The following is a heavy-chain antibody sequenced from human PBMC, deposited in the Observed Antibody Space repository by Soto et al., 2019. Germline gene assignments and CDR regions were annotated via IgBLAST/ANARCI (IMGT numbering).Heavy chain of an antibody. CDR2: IWSDGNNR. Sequence: GGSLRLSCAAPGFMFSNHGMHWVRQAPGKGLEWVAVIWSDGNNRYYADSVKGRFTISRDNSKNTVYLQMSSLRVEDTAVYYCVRGDNWNDEASDYWGQGTLVTVSS. CDR3: VRGDNWNDEASDY. J-gene: IGHJ4*02. CDR1: GFMFSNHG. V-gene: IGHV3-33*01. D-gene: IGHD1-1*01.